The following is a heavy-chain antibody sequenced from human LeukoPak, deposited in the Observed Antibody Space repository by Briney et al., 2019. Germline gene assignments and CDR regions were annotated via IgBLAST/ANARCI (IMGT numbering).Heavy chain of an antibody. CDR1: GGTFSSYT. V-gene: IGHV1-69*02. J-gene: IGHJ6*02. CDR3: ARERDYYYYGMDV. CDR2: IIPILGIA. Sequence: GASVEVSCKASGGTFSSYTISWVRQAPGQGLEWMGRIIPILGIANYAQKFQGRVTITADKSTSTAYMELSSLRSEDTAVYYCARERDYYYYGMDVWGQGTTVTVSS.